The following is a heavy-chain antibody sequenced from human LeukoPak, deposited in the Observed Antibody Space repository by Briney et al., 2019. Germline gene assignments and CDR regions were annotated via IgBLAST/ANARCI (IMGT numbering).Heavy chain of an antibody. Sequence: PSETLSLTCAVYGGSFSGYYWSWIRHPPGKGLELIGEINHSGSTNYNPSLKSRVTISVDTSKNQFSLKLSSVTAADTAVYYCARRVLRYFDWTDYYYGMDVWGQGTTVTVSS. D-gene: IGHD3-9*01. J-gene: IGHJ6*02. CDR3: ARRVLRYFDWTDYYYGMDV. V-gene: IGHV4-34*01. CDR2: INHSGST. CDR1: GGSFSGYY.